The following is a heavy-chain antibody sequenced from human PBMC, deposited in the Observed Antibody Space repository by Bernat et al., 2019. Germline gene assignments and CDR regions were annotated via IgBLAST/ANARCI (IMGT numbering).Heavy chain of an antibody. D-gene: IGHD5-12*01. CDR2: INHSGST. Sequence: QVQLQQWGAGLLKPSETLSLTCAVHGGSFSGYYWSWIRQPPGKGLEWIGEINHSGSTNYNPSLKSRVTISVDTSKNQFSLKLSSVTAADTAVYYCARAPRGYSGYVGLYYFDYWGQGTLVTVSS. J-gene: IGHJ4*02. CDR1: GGSFSGYY. V-gene: IGHV4-34*01. CDR3: ARAPRGYSGYVGLYYFDY.